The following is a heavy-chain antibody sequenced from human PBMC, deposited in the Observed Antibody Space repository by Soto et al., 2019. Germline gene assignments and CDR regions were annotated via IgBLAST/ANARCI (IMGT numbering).Heavy chain of an antibody. CDR1: GFTFSSYG. CDR3: ARDIPYGDYDLGFDY. J-gene: IGHJ4*02. V-gene: IGHV3-33*01. D-gene: IGHD4-17*01. Sequence: LRLSCAASGFTFSSYGMHWVRQAPGKGLEWVAVIWYDGSNKYYADSVKGRFTISRDNSKNTLYLQMNSLRAEDTAVYYCARDIPYGDYDLGFDYWGQGTLVTVSS. CDR2: IWYDGSNK.